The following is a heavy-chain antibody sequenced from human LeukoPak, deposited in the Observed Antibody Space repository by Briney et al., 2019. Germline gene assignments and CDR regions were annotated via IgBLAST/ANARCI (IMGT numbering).Heavy chain of an antibody. CDR3: ARDAEAAAEVRWFDP. CDR1: GGTFSSYA. V-gene: IGHV1-69*13. D-gene: IGHD6-13*01. Sequence: SVKVSCKASGGTFSSYAISWVRRAPGQGLEWMGGIIPIFGTANYAQKFQGRVTITADESTSTAYMELSSLRSEDTAVYYCARDAEAAAEVRWFDPWGQGTLVTVSS. J-gene: IGHJ5*02. CDR2: IIPIFGTA.